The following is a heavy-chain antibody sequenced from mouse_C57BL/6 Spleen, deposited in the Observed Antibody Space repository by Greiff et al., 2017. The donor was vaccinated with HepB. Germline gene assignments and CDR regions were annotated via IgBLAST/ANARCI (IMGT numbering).Heavy chain of an antibody. CDR3: ARSYGYAWFAY. D-gene: IGHD2-2*01. CDR1: GFTFTDYY. Sequence: EVMLVESGGGLVQPGGSLSLSCAASGFTFTDYYMSWVRQPPGKALEWLGFIRNKANGYTTEYGASVKGRFTISRDNSQSILYLQMNALRAEDSATYYCARSYGYAWFAYWGQGTLVTVSA. V-gene: IGHV7-3*01. J-gene: IGHJ3*01. CDR2: IRNKANGYTT.